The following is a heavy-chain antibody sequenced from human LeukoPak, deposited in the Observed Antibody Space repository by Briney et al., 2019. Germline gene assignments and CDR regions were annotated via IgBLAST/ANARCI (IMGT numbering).Heavy chain of an antibody. V-gene: IGHV3-23*01. CDR2: ISGSGDST. D-gene: IGHD5-18*01. Sequence: GGSLRLSCAASEFTFSSYAMQWVRQAPGKGLEWVSGISGSGDSTYYADSVKGRFTISRDNSKNTLYLQMNSLRDEDTAVYYCAKETGASYDYPLDYWGQGTLVTVSS. J-gene: IGHJ4*02. CDR3: AKETGASYDYPLDY. CDR1: EFTFSSYA.